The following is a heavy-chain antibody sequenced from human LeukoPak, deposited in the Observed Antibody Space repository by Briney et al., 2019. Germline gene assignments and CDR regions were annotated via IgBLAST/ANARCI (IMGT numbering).Heavy chain of an antibody. J-gene: IGHJ6*02. D-gene: IGHD3-9*01. Sequence: PSETLSLTCTVSGGSISSYYWSWIRQPPGKGLEWIGYIYYSGSTNYNPSLKSRVTISVDTSKNQFSLKLSSVTAADTAVYYCARGSYDILTGYYMGHTSYYYSGMDVWGQGTTVTVSS. CDR2: IYYSGST. CDR3: ARGSYDILTGYYMGHTSYYYSGMDV. CDR1: GGSISSYY. V-gene: IGHV4-59*12.